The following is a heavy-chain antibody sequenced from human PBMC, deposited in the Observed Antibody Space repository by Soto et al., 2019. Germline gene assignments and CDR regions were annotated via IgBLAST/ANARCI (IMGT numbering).Heavy chain of an antibody. D-gene: IGHD5-18*01. CDR1: GGSISSGNYY. J-gene: IGHJ5*02. V-gene: IGHV4-30-4*01. CDR2: IYSTGSS. CDR3: ATDEIHLCLSERDRFAP. Sequence: PSETLSLTCTVSGGSISSGNYYWSWIRQSPGKGLEWIGYIYSTGSSYYNPSLRSRVSMSVDTSKNQFSLNLSSVTAADTAVYFCATDEIHLCLSERDRFAPWGQRTPV.